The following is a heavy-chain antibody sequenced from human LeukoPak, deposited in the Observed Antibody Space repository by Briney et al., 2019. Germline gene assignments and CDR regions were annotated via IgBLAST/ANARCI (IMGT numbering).Heavy chain of an antibody. V-gene: IGHV3-48*04. J-gene: IGHJ4*02. CDR3: ARVSRGWYFDY. CDR1: GFAFSSYS. CDR2: ISSSSSTI. Sequence: GGSLRLSCAASGFAFSSYSMNWVRQAPGKGLEWVSYISSSSSTIYYADSVKGRFTISRDNAKNSLYLQMNSLRAEDTAVYYCARVSRGWYFDYWGQGTLVTVSS. D-gene: IGHD6-19*01.